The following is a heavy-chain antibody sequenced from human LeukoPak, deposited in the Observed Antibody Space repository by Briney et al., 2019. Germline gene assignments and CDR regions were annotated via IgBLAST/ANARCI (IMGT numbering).Heavy chain of an antibody. D-gene: IGHD1-7*01. Sequence: PVKVSCKASGGTFSSYAISGVRQAPGHGLEWMGGIIPIYGTANDAQKFQGRVTITTDESTSTDDMELSSLRSEDTAVYYCARRGIRITGTTGFQHWGEGTLVTVSS. V-gene: IGHV1-69*05. J-gene: IGHJ1*01. CDR1: GGTFSSYA. CDR3: ARRGIRITGTTGFQH. CDR2: IIPIYGTA.